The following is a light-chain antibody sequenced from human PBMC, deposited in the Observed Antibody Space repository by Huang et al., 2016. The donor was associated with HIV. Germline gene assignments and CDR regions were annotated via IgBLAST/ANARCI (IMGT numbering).Light chain of an antibody. CDR3: QQFSSYSPLT. V-gene: IGKV1-9*01. CDR1: QGISNS. CDR2: AAS. J-gene: IGKJ4*01. Sequence: IQLTQSPSSLSASVGDRVTITCRASQGISNSLVWYQQKPGRAPKLLIYAASTLQSGVTSRISGSGSGTDFTLTISSLQPEESATYYCQQFSSYSPLTFGGGTKVEIK.